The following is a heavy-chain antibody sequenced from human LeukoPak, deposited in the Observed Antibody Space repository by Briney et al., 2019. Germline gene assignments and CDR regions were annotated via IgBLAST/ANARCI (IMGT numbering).Heavy chain of an antibody. CDR1: GGSINSGTYY. J-gene: IGHJ4*02. Sequence: SETLSLTCTVSGGSINSGTYYWTWIRQPPGKGLEWVGYIHHSGSTYYKPSLKSRLTISLDRSKNQFSLELSSVTAADTAVYYCAREPVLLWFGELYYFDYWGQGTLVTVSS. CDR2: IHHSGST. D-gene: IGHD3-10*01. V-gene: IGHV4-30-2*01. CDR3: AREPVLLWFGELYYFDY.